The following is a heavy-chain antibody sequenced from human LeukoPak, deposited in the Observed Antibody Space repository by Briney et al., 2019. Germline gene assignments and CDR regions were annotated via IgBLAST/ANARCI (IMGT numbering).Heavy chain of an antibody. D-gene: IGHD5-18*01. J-gene: IGHJ4*02. Sequence: LTAGSLRLSCAASGCTFSSYAMSWVRKAPGKGLEWVSAISGSGGSTYYPDSVKGRFTISRDNSKNTLYLQMNNLRAEDTAVYYCAKSTGYSYGYFDYWGQGTLVTVSS. CDR2: ISGSGGST. CDR1: GCTFSSYA. CDR3: AKSTGYSYGYFDY. V-gene: IGHV3-23*01.